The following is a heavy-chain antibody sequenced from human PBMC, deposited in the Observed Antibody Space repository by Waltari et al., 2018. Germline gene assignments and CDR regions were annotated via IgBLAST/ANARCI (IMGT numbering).Heavy chain of an antibody. CDR3: ARGRIVVGP. CDR2: IHYTGST. J-gene: IGHJ5*02. V-gene: IGHV4-59*01. D-gene: IGHD2-15*01. CDR1: GGSIRGYY. Sequence: QVQLQESGPGLVKPSETLSLTCTVPGGSIRGYYWSWIRQPPGKGLELIGYIHYTGSTTFNPSLKSRVTISVDTSKNQFSLNLSSLTAADTAVYYCARGRIVVGPWGQGTLVTVSS.